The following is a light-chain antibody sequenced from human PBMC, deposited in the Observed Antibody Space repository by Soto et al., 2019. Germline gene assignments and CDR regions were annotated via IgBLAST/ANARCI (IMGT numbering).Light chain of an antibody. CDR1: QIIARW. Sequence: DIQMTQSPSTLSASIGDSVTLTCRASQIIARWLAWYQQKPGKAPNLVIYDATKLQSGVPSRLSATASGAEFTLTISGLQAEDFATYYCLQYNTFPHSFGQGTRLEI. CDR2: DAT. CDR3: LQYNTFPHS. V-gene: IGKV1-5*01. J-gene: IGKJ2*03.